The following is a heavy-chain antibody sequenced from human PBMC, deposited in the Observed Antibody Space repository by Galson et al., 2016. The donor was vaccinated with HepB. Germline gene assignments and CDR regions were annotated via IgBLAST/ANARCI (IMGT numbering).Heavy chain of an antibody. V-gene: IGHV3-9*01. CDR2: ISWNSGSI. J-gene: IGHJ2*01. CDR1: GFRFDDYA. Sequence: SLRLSCAASGFRFDDYAMHWVRQAPGKGLEWVSGISWNSGSIVYADSVKGRFTISRDNAKHSLYLQMNSLRAEDTALYYCAKDILRDFEFWNGNMRSWYFDLWGRGTLVTVSS. CDR3: AKDILRDFEFWNGNMRSWYFDL. D-gene: IGHD3-3*01.